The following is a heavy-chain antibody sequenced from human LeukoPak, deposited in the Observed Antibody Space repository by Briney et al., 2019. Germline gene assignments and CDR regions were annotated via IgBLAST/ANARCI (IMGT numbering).Heavy chain of an antibody. J-gene: IGHJ6*02. CDR1: GFTFSSYW. Sequence: GGSLRLSCAASGFTFSSYWMNWARQAPGKGLEWVASINHNGNVNYYVDSVKGRFTISRDNAKNSLYLQMSNLRAEGTAVYFCARGDGLDVRGQGATVTVSS. CDR2: INHNGNVN. D-gene: IGHD3-16*01. CDR3: ARGDGLDV. V-gene: IGHV3-7*03.